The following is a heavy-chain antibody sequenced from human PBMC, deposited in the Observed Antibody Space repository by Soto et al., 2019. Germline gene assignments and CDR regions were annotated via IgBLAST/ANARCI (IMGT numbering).Heavy chain of an antibody. J-gene: IGHJ6*02. V-gene: IGHV3-48*03. CDR1: GFTFSTYH. D-gene: IGHD4-17*01. Sequence: EVQLVESGGGLVQPGGSLILSCAASGFTFSTYHMNWVRQAPGKGLEWVSYIHSGGSRIYYADSVKGRFTISRDNPKNSLYLQMNSLRAEDTAVYYCARDGSTVTTNYHYAMDVWGQGTTVTVSS. CDR3: ARDGSTVTTNYHYAMDV. CDR2: IHSGGSRI.